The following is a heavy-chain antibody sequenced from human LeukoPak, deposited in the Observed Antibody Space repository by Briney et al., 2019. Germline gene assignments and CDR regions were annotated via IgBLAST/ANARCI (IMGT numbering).Heavy chain of an antibody. Sequence: PGGSLRLSCAASGFTFSSHSMNWVRQAPGKGLEWVSYISNSGSTKYYADSVKGRCTISRDNAKNSVYLQMKSLRAEDTAVYYCVREGYYDSSGYLGVFDYWGQGTLVTVSS. V-gene: IGHV3-48*04. CDR2: ISNSGSTK. CDR1: GFTFSSHS. J-gene: IGHJ4*02. D-gene: IGHD3-22*01. CDR3: VREGYYDSSGYLGVFDY.